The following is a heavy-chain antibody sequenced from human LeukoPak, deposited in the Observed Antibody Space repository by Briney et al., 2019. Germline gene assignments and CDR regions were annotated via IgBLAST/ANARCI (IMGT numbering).Heavy chain of an antibody. V-gene: IGHV3-30*02. J-gene: IGHJ3*02. CDR2: IRYDGSNK. CDR1: GFTFSSYG. CDR3: ARPLAPWWELRGGPNAFDI. Sequence: PGGSLRLSCAASGFTFSSYGMHWVRQAPGKGLEWVAFIRYDGSNKYYADSVKGRFTISRDNSKNTPYLQMNSLRAEDTAVYYCARPLAPWWELRGGPNAFDIWGQGTMVTVSS. D-gene: IGHD1-26*01.